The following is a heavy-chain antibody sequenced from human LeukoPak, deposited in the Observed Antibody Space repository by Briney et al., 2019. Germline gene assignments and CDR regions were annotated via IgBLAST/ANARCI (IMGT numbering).Heavy chain of an antibody. CDR3: WVGFCSFSTCYERRDGYYQFDV. V-gene: IGHV3-30*03. D-gene: IGHD2-2*01. CDR2: ISHDGDYA. CDR1: GYTFSSYG. Sequence: GSLRLSCAASGYTFSSYGVHWVRQAPGKGLEWVAMISHDGDYAEYADSVKGRFTISRDNSKKTMHVEMRSLRAEDTAVYYCWVGFCSFSTCYERRDGYYQFDVWGKGTTVIVSS. J-gene: IGHJ6*03.